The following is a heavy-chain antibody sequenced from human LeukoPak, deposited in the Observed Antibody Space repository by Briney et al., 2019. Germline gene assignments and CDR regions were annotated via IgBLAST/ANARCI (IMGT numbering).Heavy chain of an antibody. V-gene: IGHV4-59*01. CDR3: ARDRRDGYNYNWFDP. J-gene: IGHJ5*02. CDR1: GGSISSYY. CDR2: IYYSVST. Sequence: SETLSLTCTVSGGSISSYYWSWIRQPPGKGLEWIGYIYYSVSTNYNPSLKSRVTISVDTSKNQFSLKLSSVTAADTAVYYCARDRRDGYNYNWFDPWGQGTLVTVSS. D-gene: IGHD5-24*01.